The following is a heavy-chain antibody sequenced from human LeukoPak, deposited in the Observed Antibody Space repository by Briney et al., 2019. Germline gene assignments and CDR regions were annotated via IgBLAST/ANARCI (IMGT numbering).Heavy chain of an antibody. CDR3: SRVRRYSRDF. CDR2: ITGDSAHI. V-gene: IGHV3-21*01. D-gene: IGHD6-13*01. CDR1: GFTFSSYT. Sequence: TGGSLRLSCAAPGFTFSSYTMKWVRQAPGKGLDWVSSITGDSAHIFYADSVQGRFIISRDDATNSLYLQMSGLTAEDTADYYCSRVRRYSRDFWGQGTLVTVSS. J-gene: IGHJ4*02.